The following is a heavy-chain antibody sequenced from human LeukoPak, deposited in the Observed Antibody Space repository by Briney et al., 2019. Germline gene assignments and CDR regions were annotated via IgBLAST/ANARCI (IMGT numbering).Heavy chain of an antibody. CDR3: ARASRWVSFDI. CDR1: GFTVSRNY. Sequence: PGVSLRLSCAASGFTVSRNYMTWVRQAPGKGLEWVSIIYGGGSTYHADSVKGRFTISRDNSKNTLYLQMNSLRAEDTAVYYCARASRWVSFDIWGQGTMVTVSS. J-gene: IGHJ3*02. D-gene: IGHD5-24*01. V-gene: IGHV3-66*01. CDR2: IYGGGST.